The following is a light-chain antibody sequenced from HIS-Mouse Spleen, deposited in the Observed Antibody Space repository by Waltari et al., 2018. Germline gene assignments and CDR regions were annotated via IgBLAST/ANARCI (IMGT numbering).Light chain of an antibody. CDR2: KVS. CDR1: QSLVHSDGNTY. V-gene: IGKV2-30*02. CDR3: MQGTHWLLT. J-gene: IGKJ4*01. Sequence: DVVMTQSPLSLPVTLGQPASISCRSSQSLVHSDGNTYLNWFQQRPGQSPRRLIYKVSNRDSGVPDRFSGSRSGTDFTLKISRVEAEDVGVYYCMQGTHWLLTFGGGTKVEIK.